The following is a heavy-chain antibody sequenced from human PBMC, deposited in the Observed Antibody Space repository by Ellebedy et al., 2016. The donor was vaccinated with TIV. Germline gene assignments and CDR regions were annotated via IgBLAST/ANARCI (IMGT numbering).Heavy chain of an antibody. Sequence: MPSETLSLTCTVSGGSISSSSYYWGWIRQPPGTGLEWIGSIYYSGSTYYNPSLKSRVTISGDTYKNQFSLKLSSVTAADTAVYYCARQGGYSSGWYMDRWGQGTLVTVSS. J-gene: IGHJ5*02. CDR1: GGSISSSSYY. D-gene: IGHD6-19*01. CDR2: IYYSGST. CDR3: ARQGGYSSGWYMDR. V-gene: IGHV4-39*01.